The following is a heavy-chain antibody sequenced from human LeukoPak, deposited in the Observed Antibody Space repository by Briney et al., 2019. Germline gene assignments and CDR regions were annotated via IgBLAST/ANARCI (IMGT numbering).Heavy chain of an antibody. Sequence: GGSLRLSCAASGFTFSDYYMSWIRQAPGKGLEWVSYISSSGSTIYYADSVKGRFTISRDNAKNSLYLQMNSLRAEDTAVYYCATSDGLGGWFDPFDYWGQGTLVTVSS. CDR1: GFTFSDYY. J-gene: IGHJ4*02. CDR3: ATSDGLGGWFDPFDY. CDR2: ISSSGSTI. V-gene: IGHV3-11*01. D-gene: IGHD6-19*01.